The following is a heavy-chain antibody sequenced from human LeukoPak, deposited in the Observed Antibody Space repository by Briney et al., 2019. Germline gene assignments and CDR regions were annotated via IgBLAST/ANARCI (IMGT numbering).Heavy chain of an antibody. V-gene: IGHV4-4*02. D-gene: IGHD6-13*01. CDR2: IYHSGST. CDR3: ARDLRVAAADY. J-gene: IGHJ4*02. CDR1: GGSISSSNW. Sequence: SETLSLTCAVSGGSISSSNWWSWVRQPPGKGLEWIGEIYHSGSTNYNPSLKSRVTISVDKSKNQFSLNLNSVTAADTAVYYCARDLRVAAADYWGQGTLVTVSS.